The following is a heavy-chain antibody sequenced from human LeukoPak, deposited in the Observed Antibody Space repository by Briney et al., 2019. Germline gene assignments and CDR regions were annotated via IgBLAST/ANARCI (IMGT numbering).Heavy chain of an antibody. D-gene: IGHD6-13*01. V-gene: IGHV3-21*01. CDR2: ISSSSYI. J-gene: IGHJ6*03. CDR1: GFTFSTYS. CDR3: ARAPRSSTLYYYMDV. Sequence: GGSLRLSCAASGFTFSTYSMTWVRQAPGKGLEWVSSISSSSYIFYADSVKGRFTISRDNAKNSLSLQMNSLRAEDTAVYYCARAPRSSTLYYYMDVWGKGTTVTVSS.